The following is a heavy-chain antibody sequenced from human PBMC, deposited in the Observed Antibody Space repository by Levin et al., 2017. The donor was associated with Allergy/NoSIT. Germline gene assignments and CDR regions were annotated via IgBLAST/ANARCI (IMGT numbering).Heavy chain of an antibody. J-gene: IGHJ4*02. Sequence: SETLSLTCAVYGGSFSGYYWSWIRQPPGKGLEWIGEINHSGSTNYNPSLKSRVTISVDTSKNQFSLKLSSVTAADTAVYYCARGVGYYDSSGYIYWGQGTLVTVSS. CDR1: GGSFSGYY. CDR2: INHSGST. D-gene: IGHD3-22*01. V-gene: IGHV4-34*01. CDR3: ARGVGYYDSSGYIY.